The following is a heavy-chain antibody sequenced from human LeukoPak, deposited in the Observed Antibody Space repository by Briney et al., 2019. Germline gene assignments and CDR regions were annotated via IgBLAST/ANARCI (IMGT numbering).Heavy chain of an antibody. V-gene: IGHV4-38-2*02. D-gene: IGHD3-16*02. J-gene: IGHJ5*02. Sequence: SETLSLTCTVSGYSISTGYYWGWIRQPPGKGLEWIGSIYHTWNTYYNPSLKSRVTISLDTSNNQFSLKLSSVTAADTAVYYCVRVAYGGIIVPVFDPWGQGTLVSVSP. CDR1: GYSISTGYY. CDR2: IYHTWNT. CDR3: VRVAYGGIIVPVFDP.